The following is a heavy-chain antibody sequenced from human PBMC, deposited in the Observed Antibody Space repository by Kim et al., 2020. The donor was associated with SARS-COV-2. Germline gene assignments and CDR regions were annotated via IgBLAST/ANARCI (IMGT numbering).Heavy chain of an antibody. Sequence: VDLVKGRFAISRDNAKNSLYLQMNSLRAEDTAVYYCARGITKIRGVKAFDIWGQGTMVTVS. J-gene: IGHJ3*02. CDR3: ARGITKIRGVKAFDI. V-gene: IGHV3-7*03. D-gene: IGHD3-10*01.